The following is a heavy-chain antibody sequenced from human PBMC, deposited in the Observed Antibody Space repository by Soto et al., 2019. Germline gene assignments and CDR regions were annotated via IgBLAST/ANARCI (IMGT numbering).Heavy chain of an antibody. D-gene: IGHD3-3*01. V-gene: IGHV1-8*01. CDR3: ARGRDYDFWSGYSPCMDV. J-gene: IGHJ6*02. Sequence: ASVKVSCKASGYTFTSYDINWVRQATGQGLEWMGWMNPNSGNTGYAQKFQGRVTMTRNTSISTAYMELSSLRSEDTAVYYCARGRDYDFWSGYSPCMDVWGQGTTVTVS. CDR1: GYTFTSYD. CDR2: MNPNSGNT.